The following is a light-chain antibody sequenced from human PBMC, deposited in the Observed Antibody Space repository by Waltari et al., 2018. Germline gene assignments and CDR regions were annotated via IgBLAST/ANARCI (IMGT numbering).Light chain of an antibody. J-gene: IGKJ4*01. CDR3: QQYYGVPLT. Sequence: DIVMTQSPDFLAVSLGERATINCKSSQWVLYSANNKDYLAWYQQKPGQHPKLLIYLASTRESGVPDRFSGSGSGTDFTLTISSLQAEDVAVYYCQQYYGVPLTFGGGTKVEIK. CDR2: LAS. CDR1: QWVLYSANNKDY. V-gene: IGKV4-1*01.